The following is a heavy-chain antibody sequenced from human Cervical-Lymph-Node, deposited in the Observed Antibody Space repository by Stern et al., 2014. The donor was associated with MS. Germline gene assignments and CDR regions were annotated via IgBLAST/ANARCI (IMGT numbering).Heavy chain of an antibody. J-gene: IGHJ5*02. CDR2: IIPIFGTA. CDR3: ARDTLGYCSNTSCRRYNWFDP. D-gene: IGHD2-2*01. CDR1: GGTFSSYA. V-gene: IGHV1-69*01. Sequence: VQLVESGAEVKKPGSSVKVSCKASGGTFSSYAISWVRQAPGQGLEWMGGIIPIFGTANCAQSFQGRFTISADESTTTAYMELSSLRSEDTAVYYCARDTLGYCSNTSCRRYNWFDPWGQGTLVTVSS.